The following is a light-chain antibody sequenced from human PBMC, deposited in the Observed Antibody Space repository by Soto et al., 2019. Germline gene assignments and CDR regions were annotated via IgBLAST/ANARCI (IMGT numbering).Light chain of an antibody. Sequence: QSVLTQPPSVSGAPGQRVTISCTGSSSNIGAGHDVHWYRQLPGTAPKLLIYGNNNRPSGVPDRFSGSKSGTSASLAITGLQAEDEADYYCQSYDSSLSGYVFETGTKVTVL. V-gene: IGLV1-40*01. CDR2: GNN. J-gene: IGLJ1*01. CDR3: QSYDSSLSGYV. CDR1: SSNIGAGHD.